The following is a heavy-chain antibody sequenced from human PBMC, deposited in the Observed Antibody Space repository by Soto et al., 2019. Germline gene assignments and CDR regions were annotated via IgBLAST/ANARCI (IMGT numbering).Heavy chain of an antibody. J-gene: IGHJ6*02. V-gene: IGHV3-21*01. Sequence: GGSLRLSCTASGFTFSTYSMNWVRQSPGKGLDWVSSISGSSTYIYYADSLKGRFTISRDNAKNSLYLQMSSLRAEDTAVYYCAGKSPTYYYGYGAYYKHGMDLWGQGTTVTVSS. CDR2: ISGSSTYI. CDR3: AGKSPTYYYGYGAYYKHGMDL. CDR1: GFTFSTYS. D-gene: IGHD3-10*01.